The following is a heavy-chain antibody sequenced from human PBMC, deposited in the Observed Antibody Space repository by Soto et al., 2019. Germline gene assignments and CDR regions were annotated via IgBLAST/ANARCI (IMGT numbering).Heavy chain of an antibody. CDR3: ARDGRYYDFWSGLSGLYYYYYMDV. D-gene: IGHD3-3*01. J-gene: IGHJ6*03. V-gene: IGHV3-66*01. CDR2: IYSGGST. CDR1: GFTVSSNY. Sequence: GGSLRLSCAASGFTVSSNYMSWVRQAPGKGLEWVSVIYSGGSTYYADSVKGRFTISRDNSKNTLYLQMNSLRAEDTAVYYCARDGRYYDFWSGLSGLYYYYYMDVWGKGTTVTVSS.